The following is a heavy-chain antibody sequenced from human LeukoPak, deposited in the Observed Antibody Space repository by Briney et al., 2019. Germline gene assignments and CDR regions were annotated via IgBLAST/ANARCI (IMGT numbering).Heavy chain of an antibody. J-gene: IGHJ6*03. CDR3: ARAGQRDYGDYVFHYYYYMDV. Sequence: SETLSLTCAVYGGSFSGCYWSWIRQPPGKGLEWIGEINHSGSTNYNPSLKSRVTISVDTSKNQFSLKLSSVTAADTAVYYCARAGQRDYGDYVFHYYYYMDVWGKGTTVTVSS. CDR1: GGSFSGCY. CDR2: INHSGST. D-gene: IGHD4-17*01. V-gene: IGHV4-34*01.